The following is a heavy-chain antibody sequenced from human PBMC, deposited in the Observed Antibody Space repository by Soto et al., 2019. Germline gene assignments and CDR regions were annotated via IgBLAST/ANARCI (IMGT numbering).Heavy chain of an antibody. CDR3: ARGNWNCPNCPCYNPVRLDY. V-gene: IGHV4-34*01. Sequence: SETLSLTCAVYGGSFSGYYWSWIRQPPGKGLEWIGEINHSGSTNYNPSLKSRVTISVDTSKNQFSLKLSSVTAADTAVYYFARGNWNCPNCPCYNPVRLDYWGQGTLVTVSS. D-gene: IGHD1-1*01. CDR2: INHSGST. J-gene: IGHJ4*02. CDR1: GGSFSGYY.